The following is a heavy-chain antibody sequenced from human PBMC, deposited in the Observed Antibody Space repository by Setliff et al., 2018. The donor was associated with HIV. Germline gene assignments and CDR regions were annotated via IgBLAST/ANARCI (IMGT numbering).Heavy chain of an antibody. J-gene: IGHJ6*02. CDR1: GFTFSSYA. CDR3: AKDRHGDYFHYYGMDV. V-gene: IGHV3-30-3*01. D-gene: IGHD4-17*01. Sequence: GGSLRLSCAASGFTFSSYAMHWVRQAPGKGLEWVAVISYDGSNKYYADSVKGRFTISRDNSKNTLYLQMNSLRGDDTAMYYCAKDRHGDYFHYYGMDVWGQGTTVTVSS. CDR2: ISYDGSNK.